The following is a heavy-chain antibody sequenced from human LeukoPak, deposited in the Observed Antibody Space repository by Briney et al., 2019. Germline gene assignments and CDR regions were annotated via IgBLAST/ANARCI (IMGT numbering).Heavy chain of an antibody. V-gene: IGHV4-34*01. J-gene: IGHJ4*02. D-gene: IGHD5-24*01. CDR3: SRGRDRSKAGDH. Sequence: SETLSLTCDVSGGSCDDYYCSWIRQPPGKRLEWIGEIHPHGIFYYNSSLMSRVTISIDTSKSQFSLRLTSVTAADTAIYYCSRGRDRSKAGDHWGQGSLVTVS. CDR1: GGSCDDYY. CDR2: IHPHGIF.